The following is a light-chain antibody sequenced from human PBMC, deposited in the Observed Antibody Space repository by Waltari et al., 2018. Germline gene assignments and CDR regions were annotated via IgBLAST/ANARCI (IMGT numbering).Light chain of an antibody. CDR2: HAS. CDR1: QSVSSF. CDR3: QNHERLPAT. Sequence: EVVLTQSPGTLSLSPGERATLACRASQSVSSFLAWYQQKPGQAPRLLIYHASNRATGSPDRFSGSGSGTDFSLTISRLEPEDFAVYYCQNHERLPATFGQGTKVEI. V-gene: IGKV3-20*01. J-gene: IGKJ1*01.